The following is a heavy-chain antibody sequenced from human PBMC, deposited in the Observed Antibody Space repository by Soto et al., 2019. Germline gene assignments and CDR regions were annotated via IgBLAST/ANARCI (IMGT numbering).Heavy chain of an antibody. Sequence: SETLSLTCSVSGVSISGYYWSWTRQPPGKGLEWIGYMYYSGSTNYNPSLKSRVTISVDTSKNQFSLKLSSVTAADTAVYYCATMGTPATGLYYFDYWGQGTLVTVSS. CDR1: GVSISGYY. V-gene: IGHV4-59*08. J-gene: IGHJ4*02. D-gene: IGHD5-18*01. CDR3: ATMGTPATGLYYFDY. CDR2: MYYSGST.